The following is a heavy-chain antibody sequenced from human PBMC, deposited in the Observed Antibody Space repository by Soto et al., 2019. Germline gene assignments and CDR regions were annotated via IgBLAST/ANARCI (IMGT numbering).Heavy chain of an antibody. Sequence: EVQLVESGGGLVQPEGSLRLSCAASGFTFSSYAMHWVRQAPGKGLEYVSAITSNGGNTDYASSVKGRFTISRDNSKNTLYLQMGSLRAEDMGVYYCARRIPFGYGMDVWGQGTTVTVSS. D-gene: IGHD2-21*01. CDR3: ARRIPFGYGMDV. CDR2: ITSNGGNT. V-gene: IGHV3-64*01. CDR1: GFTFSSYA. J-gene: IGHJ6*02.